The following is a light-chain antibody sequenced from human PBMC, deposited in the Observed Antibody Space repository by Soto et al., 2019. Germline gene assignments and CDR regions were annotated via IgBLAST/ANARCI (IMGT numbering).Light chain of an antibody. Sequence: QSALTQPRSVSGSPGQSVTISCTGTSSDVGGYNYVSWYQQHPGKAPKLMIYDVSKRPSGVPDRFSGSKSGNTASLTISGLQAEDEADYYCCSYAGYTTYVFGSGTKLTVL. CDR2: DVS. CDR1: SSDVGGYNY. J-gene: IGLJ1*01. V-gene: IGLV2-11*01. CDR3: CSYAGYTTYV.